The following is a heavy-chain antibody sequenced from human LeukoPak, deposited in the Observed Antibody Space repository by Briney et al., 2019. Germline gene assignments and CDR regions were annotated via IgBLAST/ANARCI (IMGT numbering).Heavy chain of an antibody. CDR3: AGLPRGTRPPDYFQH. CDR1: GGSISNYY. CDR2: VSHTGST. D-gene: IGHD1-1*01. Sequence: SVALSLTCTVSGGSISNYYWNWLRQPPGKGLEWIGYVSHTGSTNYNPSLNTRVTMSVGASENQFSLKLSSVTAADTAVYYCAGLPRGTRPPDYFQHWGQGTLVTVSS. V-gene: IGHV4-59*08. J-gene: IGHJ1*01.